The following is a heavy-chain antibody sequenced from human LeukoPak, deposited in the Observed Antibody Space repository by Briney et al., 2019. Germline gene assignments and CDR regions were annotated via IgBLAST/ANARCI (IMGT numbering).Heavy chain of an antibody. CDR2: IIPIFGTA. D-gene: IGHD2-2*01. CDR1: GGTFSSYA. CDR3: ARDSGIVVVPAAAFDI. V-gene: IGHV1-69*13. J-gene: IGHJ3*02. Sequence: SVKVSCKASGGTFSSYAISWVRQAPGQGLEWMGGIIPIFGTANYAQKFQGRVTITADESTSTAYMELSSLRSEDTAVYYCARDSGIVVVPAAAFDIWGQGTMVTVSS.